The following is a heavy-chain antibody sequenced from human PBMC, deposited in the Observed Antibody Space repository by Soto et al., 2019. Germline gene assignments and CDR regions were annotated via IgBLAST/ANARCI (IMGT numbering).Heavy chain of an antibody. CDR2: IDSGSGRI. J-gene: IGHJ3*02. CDR1: GFIFSSDG. V-gene: IGHV3-48*01. D-gene: IGHD3-3*01. CDR3: AKAPTLLEWLLIDAFDI. Sequence: PGGSLRLSCAASGFIFSSDGMNWVRQAPGKGLEWISYIDSGSGRIYYVDSVKGRFTISRDNAKNSLYLQMNSLRAEDTAVYYCAKAPTLLEWLLIDAFDIWGQGTMVTVSS.